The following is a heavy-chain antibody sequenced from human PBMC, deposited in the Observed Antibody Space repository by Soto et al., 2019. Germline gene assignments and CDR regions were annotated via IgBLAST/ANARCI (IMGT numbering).Heavy chain of an antibody. J-gene: IGHJ4*02. CDR1: GGGNLRDYR. Sequence: QVQLVQSGAEVKEPGSSVKVSCKASGGGNLRDYRTTWVRRAPGQGLEWMGGIIPKLGSAIYALKFQGRVTITADESTNSVYMELRSLRSDDTAVYYCARGGEGYNFGAVYWGQGTPVTVSS. D-gene: IGHD5-12*01. V-gene: IGHV1-69*01. CDR3: ARGGEGYNFGAVY. CDR2: IIPKLGSA.